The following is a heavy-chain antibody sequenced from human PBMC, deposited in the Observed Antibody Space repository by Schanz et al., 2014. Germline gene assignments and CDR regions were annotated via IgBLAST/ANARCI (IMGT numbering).Heavy chain of an antibody. CDR2: ISTDGTNT. J-gene: IGHJ3*01. D-gene: IGHD3-16*01. Sequence: QVQLVESGGGVVQPGRSLRLSCAASGFTFRGHAMHWVRQAPGKGLEKVAAISTDGTNTYYAASVRGRFTISRDNSKNTVYLQMNSLRSEDTAVYYCTRDRGALINHNDALDLWGQGTMVSVSS. CDR3: TRDRGALINHNDALDL. CDR1: GFTFRGHA. V-gene: IGHV3-30*04.